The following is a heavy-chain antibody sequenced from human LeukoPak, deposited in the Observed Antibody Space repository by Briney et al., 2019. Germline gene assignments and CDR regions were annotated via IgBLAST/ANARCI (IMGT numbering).Heavy chain of an antibody. CDR1: GFSVSNNY. CDR3: ASDSYSPEYFQH. D-gene: IGHD2-15*01. J-gene: IGHJ1*01. V-gene: IGHV3-66*01. CDR2: IYSGGST. Sequence: PGVSLRLSCAASGFSVSNNYMSWVRPAPGNGLEWVSVIYSGGSTFYADSVKGRFTISRDNSKNTLYLQMNSLRDEDTAVYYCASDSYSPEYFQHWGQGTLVTVSS.